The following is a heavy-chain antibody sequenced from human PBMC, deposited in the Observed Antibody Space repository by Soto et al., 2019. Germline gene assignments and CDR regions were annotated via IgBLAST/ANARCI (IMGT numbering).Heavy chain of an antibody. CDR3: ARGRKYCTNGVCSFYGMEV. D-gene: IGHD2-8*01. Sequence: QVQLVQSGAEVKKPGASVKVSCKASGYTFTSYGISWVRQAPGQGLEWMGWISAYNGNTNYTQKFQGRVTMTTDTSTSTAYMELRSLTSDDTAVYYCARGRKYCTNGVCSFYGMEVWGQGTTVTVSS. CDR1: GYTFTSYG. CDR2: ISAYNGNT. V-gene: IGHV1-18*01. J-gene: IGHJ6*02.